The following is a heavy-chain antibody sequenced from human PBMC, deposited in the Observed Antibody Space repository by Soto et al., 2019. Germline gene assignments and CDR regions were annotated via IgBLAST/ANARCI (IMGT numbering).Heavy chain of an antibody. CDR3: AKVRPSWGGTGRGAMDV. Sequence: PGGSLRLSCDASGFTFSSYAMTWVRQSPGDGLEWVSAISGRGGSTYYPNSVKGRFPVSRDNSKDTLYLQMNGLRVDDTAVYYCAKVRPSWGGTGRGAMDVWGQGTTVTVSS. V-gene: IGHV3-23*01. J-gene: IGHJ6*02. CDR2: ISGRGGST. D-gene: IGHD3-16*01. CDR1: GFTFSSYA.